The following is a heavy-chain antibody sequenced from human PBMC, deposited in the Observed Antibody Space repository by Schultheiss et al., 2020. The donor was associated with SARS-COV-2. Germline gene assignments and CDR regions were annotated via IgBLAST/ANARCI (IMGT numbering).Heavy chain of an antibody. J-gene: IGHJ6*02. Sequence: SETLSLTCAVYGGSFSGYYWSWIRQPPGKGLEWIGYIYYSGSTNYNPSLKSRVTISVDTSKNQFSLKLSSVTAADTAVYYCARDVNVRRCSGGSCYLYGMDVWGQGTTVTVSS. CDR1: GGSFSGYY. CDR3: ARDVNVRRCSGGSCYLYGMDV. V-gene: IGHV4-59*12. CDR2: IYYSGST. D-gene: IGHD2-15*01.